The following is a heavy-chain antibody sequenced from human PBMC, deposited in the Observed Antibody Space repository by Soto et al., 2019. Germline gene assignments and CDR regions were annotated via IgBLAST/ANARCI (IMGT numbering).Heavy chain of an antibody. CDR3: ARGSVIVGVDY. Sequence: QVQLQQWGAGLLKPSETLSLTCAVYGGSFSGYFWSWIRQPPGKGLEWIGEINHSGSTNYPPSLKSRVTISVDTSKNQFSLKLTSVTAADTALYYCARGSVIVGVDYWGQGTLVTVSS. D-gene: IGHD2-21*01. V-gene: IGHV4-34*01. J-gene: IGHJ4*02. CDR2: INHSGST. CDR1: GGSFSGYF.